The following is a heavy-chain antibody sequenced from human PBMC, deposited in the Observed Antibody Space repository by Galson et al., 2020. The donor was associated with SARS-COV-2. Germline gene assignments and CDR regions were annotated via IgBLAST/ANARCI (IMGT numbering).Heavy chain of an antibody. CDR1: GVSISSSDYY. CDR3: ARGPTIFGSSDHWYFDL. V-gene: IGHV4-30-4*01. Sequence: SETLSLTCTVSGVSISSSDYYWRWIRQPPGKGLEWIGYIYYFESTLYSPSLKSRLTISVATSKNQFSLNLTSVTAADTAVYYCARGPTIFGSSDHWYFDLWGRGTLVTVSS. CDR2: IYYFEST. J-gene: IGHJ2*01. D-gene: IGHD3-3*01.